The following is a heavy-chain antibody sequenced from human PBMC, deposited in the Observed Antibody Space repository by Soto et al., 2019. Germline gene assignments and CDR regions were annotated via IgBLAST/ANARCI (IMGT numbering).Heavy chain of an antibody. Sequence: EVQLVESGGGLVKPGGSLRLSCAASGFTFSSYSMNWVRQAPGKGLEWVSSITGSSSYIYYADSVKGRFTTSRDNAKNSLYLQMNSLRAEDTAVYYCSRDVYSSVSSAYWAYWGQGTLVTVSS. CDR3: SRDVYSSVSSAYWAY. CDR2: ITGSSSYI. V-gene: IGHV3-21*02. D-gene: IGHD3-22*01. CDR1: GFTFSSYS. J-gene: IGHJ4*02.